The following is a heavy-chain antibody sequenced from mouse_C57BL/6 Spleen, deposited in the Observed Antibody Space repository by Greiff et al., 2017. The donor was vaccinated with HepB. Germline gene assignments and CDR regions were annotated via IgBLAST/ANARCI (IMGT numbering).Heavy chain of an antibody. CDR1: GFTFTDYY. V-gene: IGHV7-3*01. J-gene: IGHJ2*01. D-gene: IGHD3-2*02. CDR3: ARVDSSGPDY. Sequence: EVMLVESGGGLVQPGGSLSLSCAASGFTFTDYYMSWVRQPPGKALEWLGFIRNKANGYTTEYSASVKGRFTISRDNSQSILYLQMNALRAEDSATYYCARVDSSGPDYWGQGTTLTVSS. CDR2: IRNKANGYTT.